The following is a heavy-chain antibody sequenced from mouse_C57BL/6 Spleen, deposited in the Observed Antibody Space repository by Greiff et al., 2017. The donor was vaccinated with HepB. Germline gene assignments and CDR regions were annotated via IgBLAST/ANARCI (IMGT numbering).Heavy chain of an antibody. CDR3: ARDYDGYYYAMDY. D-gene: IGHD2-4*01. CDR2: IYPGDGDT. CDR1: GYAFSSSW. J-gene: IGHJ4*01. Sequence: LVESGPELVKPGASVKISCKASGYAFSSSWMNWVKQRPGKGLEWIGRIYPGDGDTNYNGKFKGKATLTADKSSSTAYMQLSSLTSEDSAVYFCARDYDGYYYAMDYWGQGTSVTVSS. V-gene: IGHV1-82*01.